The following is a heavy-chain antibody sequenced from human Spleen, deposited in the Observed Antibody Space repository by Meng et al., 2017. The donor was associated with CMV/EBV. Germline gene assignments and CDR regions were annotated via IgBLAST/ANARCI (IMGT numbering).Heavy chain of an antibody. Sequence: GESLKISCAASGFTFSDYYMSWMRQAPGKGLEWVSYITSSGTITYYADSEKGRFTISRDNAYNSLFLQMNSLRADDTAVYFCARDMTYFDFWSGYSGGMEVWGQGTTVTVSS. V-gene: IGHV3-11*01. CDR3: ARDMTYFDFWSGYSGGMEV. D-gene: IGHD3-3*01. CDR2: ITSSGTIT. CDR1: GFTFSDYY. J-gene: IGHJ6*02.